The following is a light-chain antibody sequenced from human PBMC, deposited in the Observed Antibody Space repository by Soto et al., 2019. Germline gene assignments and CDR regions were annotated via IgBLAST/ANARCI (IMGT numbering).Light chain of an antibody. CDR3: QHYDNFPIT. CDR2: DAS. Sequence: DIQMTQSPSSLSASVGDRVTITCQASQNINNYLNWYQQKPGRAPKLLIYDASNLEAGVPSRFRGSGSGTDFTFTISRLQPEDIATYYCQHYDNFPITFGQGTRLEIK. J-gene: IGKJ5*01. V-gene: IGKV1-33*01. CDR1: QNINNY.